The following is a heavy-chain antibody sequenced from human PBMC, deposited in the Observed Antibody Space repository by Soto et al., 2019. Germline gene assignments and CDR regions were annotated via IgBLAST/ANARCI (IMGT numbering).Heavy chain of an antibody. CDR2: INADGSIA. D-gene: IGHD3-10*01. CDR3: ARDLGVTNWFDP. J-gene: IGHJ5*02. V-gene: IGHV3-74*01. CDR1: GFTFSTYW. Sequence: GGSLRLSCAASGFTFSTYWMHWVRQAPGKGLVWVSHINADGSIATYVDSVKGRFTISRDNAKNTLYLQMNSLRAEDTAVYYCARDLGVTNWFDPWGQGTLVTVSS.